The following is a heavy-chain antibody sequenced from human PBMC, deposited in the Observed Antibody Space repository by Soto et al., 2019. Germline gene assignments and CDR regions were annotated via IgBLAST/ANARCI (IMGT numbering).Heavy chain of an antibody. J-gene: IGHJ4*02. CDR3: AKGQYSGVAGGLDY. CDR1: GFTFNNYA. D-gene: IGHD1-26*01. V-gene: IGHV3-23*01. CDR2: ISGSGGST. Sequence: GGSLRLSCAASGFTFNNYAMSWVRQAPGKGLEWVSAISGSGGSTYYADSVKGRFTISRDNSRNTLYLQMNSLRAEDTAVYYCAKGQYSGVAGGLDYWGQGTLVTVSS.